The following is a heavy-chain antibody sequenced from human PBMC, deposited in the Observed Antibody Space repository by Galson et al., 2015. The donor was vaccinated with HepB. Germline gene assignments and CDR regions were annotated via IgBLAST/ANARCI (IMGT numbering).Heavy chain of an antibody. Sequence: SLRLSCAASGFTFSSYAMSWVRQAPGKGLEWVSAISGSGGSTYYADSVKGRFTISRDNSKNTLYLQMNSLRAEDTAVYYCAKDLSDIVVVPAAIRGMGLSDYWGQGTLVTVSS. V-gene: IGHV3-23*01. CDR3: AKDLSDIVVVPAAIRGMGLSDY. D-gene: IGHD2-2*02. CDR1: GFTFSSYA. CDR2: ISGSGGST. J-gene: IGHJ4*02.